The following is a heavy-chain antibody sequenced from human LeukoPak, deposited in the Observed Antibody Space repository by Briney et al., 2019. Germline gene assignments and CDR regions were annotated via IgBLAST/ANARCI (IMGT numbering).Heavy chain of an antibody. D-gene: IGHD2-2*01. Sequence: PGGSLRLSCAASGFLFSSYEMNWVRQAPGKGLEWVSYISTSGGTIYYADSVKGRFTISRDNAKNSLYLQMNSLRAEDTAVYYCARDRCSSTSCPNYYYYYYGMDVWGQGTTVTVSS. V-gene: IGHV3-48*03. CDR2: ISTSGGTI. CDR3: ARDRCSSTSCPNYYYYYYGMDV. J-gene: IGHJ6*02. CDR1: GFLFSSYE.